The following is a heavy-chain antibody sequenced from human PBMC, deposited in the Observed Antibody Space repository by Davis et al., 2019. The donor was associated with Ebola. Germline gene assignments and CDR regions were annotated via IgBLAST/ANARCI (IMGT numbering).Heavy chain of an antibody. CDR3: ARGDYIWGSYRYFDY. D-gene: IGHD3-16*02. CDR2: IIPILGIA. J-gene: IGHJ4*02. Sequence: SVKVSCKASGGTFSSYAISWVRQAPGQGLEWMGRIIPILGIANYAQKFQGRVTITADKSTSTAYMELSSLRSGDTAVYYCARGDYIWGSYRYFDYWGQGTLVTVSS. CDR1: GGTFSSYA. V-gene: IGHV1-69*04.